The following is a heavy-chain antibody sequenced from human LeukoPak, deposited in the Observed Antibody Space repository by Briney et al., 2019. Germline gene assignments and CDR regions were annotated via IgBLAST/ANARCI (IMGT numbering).Heavy chain of an antibody. D-gene: IGHD4-23*01. CDR2: IKQDGSEK. CDR3: ARGVIGGTVDY. J-gene: IGHJ4*02. Sequence: PGGSLRLSCAASGFSFSRYWMSWVRQAPGKGLEWVANIKQDGSEKNYVESVKGRFTISRDNAKNSLYLQTNSLRAEDTAVYYCARGVIGGTVDYWGQGTLVTVSS. V-gene: IGHV3-7*01. CDR1: GFSFSRYW.